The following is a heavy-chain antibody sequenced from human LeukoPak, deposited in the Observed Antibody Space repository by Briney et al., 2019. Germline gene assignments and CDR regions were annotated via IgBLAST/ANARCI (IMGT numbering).Heavy chain of an antibody. CDR2: ISYGGSNK. Sequence: GRSLRLSCAASGFTLSNYAIHWVRQTPGKGLEWVAVISYGGSNKYYADSVKGRFTISRDNSKNTLYLLMNSLRDEDTAVYYCARDLETYYDFWSGYSVWGKGTTVTVSS. J-gene: IGHJ6*04. CDR1: GFTLSNYA. V-gene: IGHV3-30-3*01. D-gene: IGHD3-3*01. CDR3: ARDLETYYDFWSGYSV.